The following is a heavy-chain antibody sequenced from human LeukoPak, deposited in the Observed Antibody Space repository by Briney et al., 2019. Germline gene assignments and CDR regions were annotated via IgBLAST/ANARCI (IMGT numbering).Heavy chain of an antibody. Sequence: GGSLRLSCAASGFTVSSNYMSWVRQAPGKGLEWVSVIYSGGSTYYADSVKGRFTISRDTSENMVFLQMNSLRAEDTAVYYCAKGGGFGKYYFDYWGQGTLVTVSS. CDR3: AKGGGFGKYYFDY. CDR1: GFTVSSNY. D-gene: IGHD3-16*01. J-gene: IGHJ4*02. V-gene: IGHV3-66*01. CDR2: IYSGGST.